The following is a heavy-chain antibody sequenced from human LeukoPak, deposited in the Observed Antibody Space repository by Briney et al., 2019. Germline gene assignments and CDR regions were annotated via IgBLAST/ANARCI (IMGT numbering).Heavy chain of an antibody. D-gene: IGHD3-22*01. Sequence: ASVKVSCKASGYTFTSYGISWVRQAPGQGLEWMGWISAYNGNTNYAQKLQGRVTMTTDTSTSTAYMELRSLRSDDTAVYYCARYISYYDSSGYYYIGRGYYFDYWGQGTLVTVSS. V-gene: IGHV1-18*01. CDR3: ARYISYYDSSGYYYIGRGYYFDY. CDR2: ISAYNGNT. J-gene: IGHJ4*02. CDR1: GYTFTSYG.